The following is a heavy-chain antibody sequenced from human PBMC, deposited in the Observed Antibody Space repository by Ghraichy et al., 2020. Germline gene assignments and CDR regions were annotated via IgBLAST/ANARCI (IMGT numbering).Heavy chain of an antibody. CDR1: GGSFSGYY. CDR3: ARGSPGEMATISIDY. J-gene: IGHJ4*02. D-gene: IGHD5-24*01. CDR2: INHSGST. Sequence: SETLSLTCAVYGGSFSGYYWSWIRQPPGKGLEWIGEINHSGSTNYNPSLKSRVTISVDTSKNQFSLKLSSVTAADTAVYYCARGSPGEMATISIDYWGQGTLVTVSS. V-gene: IGHV4-34*01.